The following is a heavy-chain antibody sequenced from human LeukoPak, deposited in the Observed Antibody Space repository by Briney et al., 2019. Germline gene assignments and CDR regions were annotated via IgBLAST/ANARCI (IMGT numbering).Heavy chain of an antibody. D-gene: IGHD6-13*01. J-gene: IGHJ4*02. CDR2: IYYSGST. Sequence: SETLSLTCDVSGGSLSNYYWSWIRQPPGKGLEWIGYIYYSGSTYYNPSLKSRVTISVDTSKNQFSLKLSSVTAADTAVYYCARETGIAASLDYWGQGTLVTVSS. CDR1: GGSLSNYY. V-gene: IGHV4-30-4*08. CDR3: ARETGIAASLDY.